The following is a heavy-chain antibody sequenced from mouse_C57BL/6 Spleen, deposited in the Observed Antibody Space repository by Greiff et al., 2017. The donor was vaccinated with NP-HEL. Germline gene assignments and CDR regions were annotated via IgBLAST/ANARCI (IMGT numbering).Heavy chain of an antibody. CDR3: VREYYYGSSHYYAMDY. CDR2: IRSKSNNYAT. CDR1: GFSFNTYA. J-gene: IGHJ4*01. Sequence: EVQLVESGGGLVQPKGSLKLSCAASGFSFNTYAMNWVRQAPGKGLEWVARIRSKSNNYATYYADSVKDRFTISRDDSESMLYLQMNNLKTEDTAMYYCVREYYYGSSHYYAMDYWGQGTSVTVSS. D-gene: IGHD1-1*01. V-gene: IGHV10-1*01.